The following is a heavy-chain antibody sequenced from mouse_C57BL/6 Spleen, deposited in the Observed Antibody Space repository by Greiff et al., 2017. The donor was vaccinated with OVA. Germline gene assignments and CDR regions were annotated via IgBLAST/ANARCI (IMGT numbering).Heavy chain of an antibody. CDR2: IDPSDSET. Sequence: VQLQQPGAELVRPGSSVKLSCKASGYTFTSYWMHWVKQRPIQGLEWIGNIDPSDSETHYNQKFKDKATLTVDKSSSTAYMQLSSLTSEDSAVYYCARKSLITTVADYWGQGTTLTVSS. CDR3: ARKSLITTVADY. V-gene: IGHV1-52*01. CDR1: GYTFTSYW. D-gene: IGHD1-1*01. J-gene: IGHJ2*01.